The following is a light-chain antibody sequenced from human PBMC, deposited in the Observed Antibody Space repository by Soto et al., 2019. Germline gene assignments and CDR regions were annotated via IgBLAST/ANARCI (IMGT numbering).Light chain of an antibody. CDR2: AAS. J-gene: IGKJ2*01. CDR1: QSIRSY. V-gene: IGKV1-39*01. CDR3: QHSYSSPT. Sequence: DIQLTQSPSSLSASVGDRVTLTCRASQSIRSYLNWYQQKPGKAPNLLIYAASNLQSGVPSRFSGSGSGTDFTLTISSLQPEDFATYYCQHSYSSPTFGQGTKLEIK.